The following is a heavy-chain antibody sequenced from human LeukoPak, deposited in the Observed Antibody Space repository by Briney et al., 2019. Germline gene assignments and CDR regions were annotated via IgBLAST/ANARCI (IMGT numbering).Heavy chain of an antibody. CDR2: LISRRDGGTA. D-gene: IGHD1-26*01. Sequence: GGSLRLSCEGSGFSFSGAWMSWVRQVPGRGLEWVARLISRRDGGTADYAAPVNGRFTISRDESKNTLFLQMNSLRSEDTAVYYCTTERELLDYWGQGTLVTVSS. J-gene: IGHJ4*02. CDR3: TTERELLDY. V-gene: IGHV3-15*01. CDR1: GFSFSGAW.